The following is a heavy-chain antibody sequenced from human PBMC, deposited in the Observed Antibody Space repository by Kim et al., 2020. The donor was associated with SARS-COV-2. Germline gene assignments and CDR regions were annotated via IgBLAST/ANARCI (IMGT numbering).Heavy chain of an antibody. Sequence: DAVKGRFTISRDNSKNTLYLQMNSLRAEDTAVYYCAKDGGAAAGNAFDIWGQGTMVTVSS. CDR3: AKDGGAAAGNAFDI. J-gene: IGHJ3*02. V-gene: IGHV3-23*01. D-gene: IGHD6-13*01.